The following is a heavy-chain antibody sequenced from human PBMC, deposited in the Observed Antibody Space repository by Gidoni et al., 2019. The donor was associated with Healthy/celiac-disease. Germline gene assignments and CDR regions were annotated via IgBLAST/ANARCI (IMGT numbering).Heavy chain of an antibody. V-gene: IGHV1-8*01. CDR1: GYTFTSYA. CDR2: MNPNSGNT. D-gene: IGHD2-15*01. Sequence: QVQLVQSGAEVKKPGASVKVSCKASGYTFTSYAINWVRQATGQGLEWMGWMNPNSGNTGYAQKSQGRVTMTRNTSISTAYMELSSLRSEDTAVYYCARVPVVVVAATKRKARTQIDYWGQGTLVTVSS. J-gene: IGHJ4*02. CDR3: ARVPVVVVAATKRKARTQIDY.